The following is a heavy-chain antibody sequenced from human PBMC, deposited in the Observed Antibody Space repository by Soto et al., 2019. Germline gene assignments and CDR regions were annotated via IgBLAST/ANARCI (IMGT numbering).Heavy chain of an antibody. CDR3: ARGRSDVWSGYYSYYGMDV. CDR2: IIPIFGTA. J-gene: IGHJ6*02. V-gene: IGHV1-69*01. Sequence: QVQLVQSGAEVKKPGSSVKVSCKASGGTFSSYAISWVRQAPGQGLEWMGGIIPIFGTANYAQKFQGRVTITADESTSTAYMELSSLRSEDTAVYYCARGRSDVWSGYYSYYGMDVWGQGTTVTVSS. D-gene: IGHD3-3*01. CDR1: GGTFSSYA.